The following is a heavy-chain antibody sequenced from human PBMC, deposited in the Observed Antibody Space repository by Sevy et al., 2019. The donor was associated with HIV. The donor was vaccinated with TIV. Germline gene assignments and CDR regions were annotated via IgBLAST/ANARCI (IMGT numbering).Heavy chain of an antibody. CDR3: AKDINRGCDGINCYPYYYYFYGLDV. Sequence: GGSLRLSCAASGFSFNDHAMHWVRQVPGKGLEWVSGVSWNSRNIGYADSVKGRFTISRDNANDFLYLEMNSLRPEDTAFYYCAKDINRGCDGINCYPYYYYFYGLDVWGQGTTVTVSS. CDR2: VSWNSRNI. D-gene: IGHD2-21*01. J-gene: IGHJ6*02. CDR1: GFSFNDHA. V-gene: IGHV3-9*01.